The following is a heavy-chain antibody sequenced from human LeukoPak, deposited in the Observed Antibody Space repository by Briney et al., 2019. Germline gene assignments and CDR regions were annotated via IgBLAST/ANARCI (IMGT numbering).Heavy chain of an antibody. CDR3: AKDPIFSGSYGVFDY. Sequence: GGSLRLSCAASGFTFSSYAMSWVRQAPGKGLEWVSAISGSGGSTYYADSVKGRFTISRDNSKNTLYLQMNSLRAGDTAVYYCAKDPIFSGSYGVFDYWGLGTLVTVSS. D-gene: IGHD1-26*01. CDR2: ISGSGGST. V-gene: IGHV3-23*01. CDR1: GFTFSSYA. J-gene: IGHJ4*02.